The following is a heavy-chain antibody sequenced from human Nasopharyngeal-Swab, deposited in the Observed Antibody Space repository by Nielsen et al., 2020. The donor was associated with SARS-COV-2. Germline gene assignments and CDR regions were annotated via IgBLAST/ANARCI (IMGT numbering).Heavy chain of an antibody. CDR1: GFTFSSYG. Sequence: GESLKISCAASGFTFSSYGMHWVRQAPGKGPEWVAVIWYDGSNKYYADSVKGRFTISRDNSKNTLYLQMNSLRAEDTAVYYCARELYSGYDFHYWGQGTLVTVSS. J-gene: IGHJ4*02. D-gene: IGHD5-12*01. CDR3: ARELYSGYDFHY. CDR2: IWYDGSNK. V-gene: IGHV3-33*01.